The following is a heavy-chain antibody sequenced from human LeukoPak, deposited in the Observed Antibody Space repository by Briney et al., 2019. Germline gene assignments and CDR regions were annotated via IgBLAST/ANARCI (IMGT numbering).Heavy chain of an antibody. J-gene: IGHJ6*02. CDR2: IYYSGST. CDR1: GGSISSGGYY. D-gene: IGHD3-9*01. Sequence: SETLSLTCTVSGGSISSGGYYWSWIRQHPGKGLEWIVNIYYSGSTYYNPSLKSRVTISVDTSKNQFSLKLSSVTAADTAVYYCARDFRYDILTGYYKPYYYGMDVWGQGTAVTVSS. V-gene: IGHV4-31*03. CDR3: ARDFRYDILTGYYKPYYYGMDV.